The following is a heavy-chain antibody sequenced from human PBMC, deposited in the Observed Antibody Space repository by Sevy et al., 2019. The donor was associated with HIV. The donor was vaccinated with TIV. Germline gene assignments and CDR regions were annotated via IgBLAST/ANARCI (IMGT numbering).Heavy chain of an antibody. CDR2: INEDGSGT. V-gene: IGHV3-7*01. J-gene: IGHJ2*01. CDR1: AFTFNNFW. CDR3: ARELRGGRGYFDL. D-gene: IGHD3-10*01. Sequence: GGSLRLSCAASAFTFNNFWMSWVRQAPGKGLEWVAHINEDGSGTYYVDSVRGRFTMSRDNAKSSVYVQMNSLRAEDTAVYYCARELRGGRGYFDLWGRGTLVTVSS.